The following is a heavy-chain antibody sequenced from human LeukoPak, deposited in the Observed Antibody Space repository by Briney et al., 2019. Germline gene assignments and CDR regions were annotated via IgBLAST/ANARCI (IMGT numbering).Heavy chain of an antibody. CDR3: ARGSSSIAPQFDY. CDR2: IYYSGST. Sequence: SETLSLTCTVSGGSISSYYWSWIRQPPGKGLEWIGYIYYSGSTNYNPSLKSRVTISVDTSKNQFSLKLSSVTAADTAVHYCARGSSSIAPQFDYWGQGTLVTVSS. CDR1: GGSISSYY. D-gene: IGHD6-6*01. V-gene: IGHV4-59*01. J-gene: IGHJ4*02.